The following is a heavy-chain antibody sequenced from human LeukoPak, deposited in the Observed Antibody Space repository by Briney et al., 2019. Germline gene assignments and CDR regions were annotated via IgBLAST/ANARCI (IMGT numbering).Heavy chain of an antibody. J-gene: IGHJ4*02. V-gene: IGHV5-51*01. Sequence: GESLKISCKVSGYTFTSYWIGWVRQMPGKGLEWMGIIYPGDSDTRYSPSFQGQVTISADKSINTAYLQWSSLKTSDTAMYYCARQDVVGATGFDYWGQGTLVTVSS. CDR1: GYTFTSYW. D-gene: IGHD1-26*01. CDR3: ARQDVVGATGFDY. CDR2: IYPGDSDT.